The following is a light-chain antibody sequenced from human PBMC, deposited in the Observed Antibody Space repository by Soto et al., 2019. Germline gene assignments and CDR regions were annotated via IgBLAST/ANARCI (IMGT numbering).Light chain of an antibody. CDR2: DAS. Sequence: DIVLTQSPATLSLSPGERATLSCRASQGVSKYLAWYQQKPGQSPRLLIYDASNRATGIPARFSGSGSGIAFTLTISSLEPEDLAVYYCQQRSNWLLGPGTKVDIK. CDR3: QQRSNWL. CDR1: QGVSKY. V-gene: IGKV3-11*01. J-gene: IGKJ3*01.